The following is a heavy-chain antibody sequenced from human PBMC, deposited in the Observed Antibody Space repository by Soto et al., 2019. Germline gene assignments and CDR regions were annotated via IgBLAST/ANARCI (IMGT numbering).Heavy chain of an antibody. CDR2: IWYDGSK. Sequence: QVQLVESGGGVVQPGRSLRLSCAASGFTFSSYGMHWVRQAPGKGLVWVAVIWYDGSKFYADSVQGRFTISRDNSKNTLYLQMSSLRADDTAVYYCARDRRWAQLPPDAFDIWGQGTMVTVSS. V-gene: IGHV3-33*01. CDR3: ARDRRWAQLPPDAFDI. J-gene: IGHJ3*02. CDR1: GFTFSSYG. D-gene: IGHD1-26*01.